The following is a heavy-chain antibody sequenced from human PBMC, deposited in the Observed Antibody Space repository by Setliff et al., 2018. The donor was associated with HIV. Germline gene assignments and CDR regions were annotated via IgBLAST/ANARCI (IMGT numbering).Heavy chain of an antibody. Sequence: SETLSLTCAVYGGSFSGYYWSLIRQPPGKGLEWIGEINHSGSTNYDPSLKSRVTISVGTSKNQFSLKLSSVTAADTAVYYCARAYCTNGVCYYYYYMDVWGKGTKVTVSS. CDR1: GGSFSGYY. D-gene: IGHD2-8*01. CDR3: ARAYCTNGVCYYYYYMDV. V-gene: IGHV4-34*01. J-gene: IGHJ6*03. CDR2: INHSGST.